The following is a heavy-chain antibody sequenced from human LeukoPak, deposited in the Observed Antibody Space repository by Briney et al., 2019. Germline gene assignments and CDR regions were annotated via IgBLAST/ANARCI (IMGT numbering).Heavy chain of an antibody. J-gene: IGHJ6*02. CDR3: ARDLYCSSTSCRFYYYYYGMDV. D-gene: IGHD2-2*01. CDR1: GFTFSSYA. V-gene: IGHV3-30-3*01. Sequence: GGSLRLSCAASGFTFSSYAMHWVRQAPGKGLEWVAVISYDGSNKYYADSVKGRFTISRDNSKNTLYLQMNSLRAEDTAVYYCARDLYCSSTSCRFYYYYYGMDVWGQGTTVTVSS. CDR2: ISYDGSNK.